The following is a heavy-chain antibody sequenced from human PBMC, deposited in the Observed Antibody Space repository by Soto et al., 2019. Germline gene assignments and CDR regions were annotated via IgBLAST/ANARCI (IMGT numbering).Heavy chain of an antibody. V-gene: IGHV5-10-1*03. CDR2: IDPTDSFT. CDR1: GYNFTSYW. J-gene: IGHJ6*02. CDR3: ARRGYDFWSGLDV. D-gene: IGHD3-3*01. Sequence: EVQLVQSGAEVKKPGESLRISCKGSGYNFTSYWIIWVRQMPGKGLEWMGNIDPTDSFTNYSPSFQGHVTISTDKSMSTVYLQWGTLKASDTAMYYCARRGYDFWSGLDVWGQGTTVTISS.